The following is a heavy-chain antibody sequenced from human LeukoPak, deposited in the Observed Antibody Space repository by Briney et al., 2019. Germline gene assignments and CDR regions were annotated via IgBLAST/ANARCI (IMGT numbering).Heavy chain of an antibody. CDR1: GFTFSSYG. CDR3: ARGALWFGELIDP. V-gene: IGHV3-33*01. J-gene: IGHJ5*02. D-gene: IGHD3-10*01. CDR2: IWYDGSNK. Sequence: PGGSLRLSCAASGFTFSSYGMHWVRQAPGKGLEWVAVIWYDGSNKYYADSVKGRFTISRDNSKSTLYLQMNSLRAEDTAVYYCARGALWFGELIDPWGQGTLVTVSS.